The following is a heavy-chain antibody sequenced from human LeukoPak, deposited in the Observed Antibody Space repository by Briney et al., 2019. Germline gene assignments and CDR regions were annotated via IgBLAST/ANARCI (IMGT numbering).Heavy chain of an antibody. D-gene: IGHD6-13*01. CDR1: GGSISSSSYY. Sequence: SETLSLTCTVSGGSISSSSYYRGWIRQPPGKELEWIGSIYYSGSTYYNPSLKSRVTISVNTSKNQFSLMLSSVSAADTAVYYCAPSSWYTWFDPWGQEPLVTVSS. V-gene: IGHV4-39*01. CDR3: APSSWYTWFDP. CDR2: IYYSGST. J-gene: IGHJ5*02.